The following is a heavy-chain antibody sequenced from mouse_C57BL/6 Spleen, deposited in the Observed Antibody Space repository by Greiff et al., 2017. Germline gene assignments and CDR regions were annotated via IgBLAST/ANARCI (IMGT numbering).Heavy chain of an antibody. CDR3: TEDYGSSSDY. V-gene: IGHV14-1*01. CDR2: IDPEDGDT. CDR1: GFNIKDYY. Sequence: EVKLMESGAELVRPGASVKLSCTASGFNIKDYYMHWVKQRPEQGLEWIGRIDPEDGDTEYAPKFQGKATMTADTSSNTAYLQLSSLTSEDTAVXYCTEDYGSSSDYWGQGTTLTVSS. J-gene: IGHJ2*01. D-gene: IGHD1-1*01.